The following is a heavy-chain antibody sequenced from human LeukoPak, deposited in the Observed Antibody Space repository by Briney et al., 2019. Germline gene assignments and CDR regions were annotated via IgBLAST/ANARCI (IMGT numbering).Heavy chain of an antibody. V-gene: IGHV3-23*01. D-gene: IGHD6-19*01. J-gene: IGHJ4*02. Sequence: GGSLRLSFAASWFTFSSYGISWVRQAPGKGLELVSSIKTSAGTYYGGSVKGRFTTSRDNSKNPLHLQMKSLRAEDTAIYYCAKEGGGSGWYWDCWGQGTLVTVSS. CDR3: AKEGGGSGWYWDC. CDR1: WFTFSSYG. CDR2: IKTSAGT.